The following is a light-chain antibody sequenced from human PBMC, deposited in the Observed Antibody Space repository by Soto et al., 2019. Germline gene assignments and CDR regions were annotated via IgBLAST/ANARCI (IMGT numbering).Light chain of an antibody. J-gene: IGKJ4*01. CDR1: QSVSSTY. V-gene: IGKV3-20*01. CDR3: QHYGSLVLT. CDR2: GAS. Sequence: EIVLTKSPGTLSLSPGDRATLSCRASQSVSSTYLAWYQQKPGQAPRLLIYGASSRDTGIPDRFSGSGSGTDFTLTISRLAPEDFAVYYCQHYGSLVLTFGGGTKVEIK.